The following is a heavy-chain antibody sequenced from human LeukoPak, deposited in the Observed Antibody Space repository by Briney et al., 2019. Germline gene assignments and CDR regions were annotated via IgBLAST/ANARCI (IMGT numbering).Heavy chain of an antibody. CDR1: GFTFSSYA. Sequence: PGGSLRLSCAASGFTFSSYAISWVRQAPGQGLEWMGGIIPIFGTANYAQKFQGRVTITADESTSTAYMELSSLRSEDTAVYYCARENYYDSSGPSMGFDYWGQGTLVTVSS. V-gene: IGHV1-69*01. D-gene: IGHD3-22*01. CDR3: ARENYYDSSGPSMGFDY. CDR2: IIPIFGTA. J-gene: IGHJ4*02.